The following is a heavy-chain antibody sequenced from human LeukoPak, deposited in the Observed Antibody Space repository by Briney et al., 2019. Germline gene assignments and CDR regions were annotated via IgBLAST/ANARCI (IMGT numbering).Heavy chain of an antibody. CDR3: ARGDILTGYPAPYYYYYGMDV. CDR1: GCSVSSGSYY. D-gene: IGHD3-9*01. CDR2: IYYSGST. J-gene: IGHJ6*04. V-gene: IGHV4-61*01. Sequence: SETLSLTCTVSGCSVSSGSYYWSWIRQPPGKGLEWIGYIYYSGSTNYNPSLKSRVTISVDTSKNQFSLKLSSVTAADTAVYYCARGDILTGYPAPYYYYYGMDVWGKGTTVTVSS.